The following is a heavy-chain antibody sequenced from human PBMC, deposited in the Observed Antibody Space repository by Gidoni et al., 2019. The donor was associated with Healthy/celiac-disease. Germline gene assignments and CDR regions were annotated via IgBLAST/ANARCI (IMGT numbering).Heavy chain of an antibody. V-gene: IGHV1-69*06. CDR1: GGTFSSYA. CDR2: IIPIFGSS. J-gene: IGHJ3*02. D-gene: IGHD1-26*01. Sequence: QVQLVQSGAEVKKPGSSVKVSCKASGGTFSSYAISWVRQAPGQGLEWMGGIIPIFGSSNYAQKFQGTVTITADKSTSTAYMELSSLRSEDTAVYYCARDLEATGAFDIWGQGTMVTVSS. CDR3: ARDLEATGAFDI.